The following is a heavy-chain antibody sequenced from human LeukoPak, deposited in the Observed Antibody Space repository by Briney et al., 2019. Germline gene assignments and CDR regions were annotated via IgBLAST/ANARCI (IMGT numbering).Heavy chain of an antibody. Sequence: ASVKVSCKASGGAFSSYAISWVRQAPGQGLEWMGGIIPIFGTANYAQKFQGRVTITADKSTSTAYMELSSLRSEDTAVYYCARDLDTGMDVWGKGTTVTISS. CDR2: IIPIFGTA. J-gene: IGHJ6*03. D-gene: IGHD5-18*01. V-gene: IGHV1-69*06. CDR1: GGAFSSYA. CDR3: ARDLDTGMDV.